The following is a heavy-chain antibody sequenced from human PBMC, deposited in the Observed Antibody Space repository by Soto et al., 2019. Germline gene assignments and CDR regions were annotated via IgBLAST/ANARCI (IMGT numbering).Heavy chain of an antibody. V-gene: IGHV1-18*01. J-gene: IGHJ4*02. CDR3: ARSFHRDYDILTGYFDY. D-gene: IGHD3-9*01. Sequence: GPVKVSCKASGYTFTSYGISWVRQAPGQGLEWMGWISAYNGNTNYAQKLQGRVTMTTDTSTSTAYMELRSLRSDDTAVYYCARSFHRDYDILTGYFDYWGQGTLVTVSS. CDR1: GYTFTSYG. CDR2: ISAYNGNT.